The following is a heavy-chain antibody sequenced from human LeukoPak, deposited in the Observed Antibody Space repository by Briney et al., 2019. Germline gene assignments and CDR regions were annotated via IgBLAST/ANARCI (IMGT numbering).Heavy chain of an antibody. Sequence: PSETLSLTCTVSGGSISSSSYYWGWIRQPPGKGLEWIGSIYYSGSTYYNPSLKSRVTISVDTSKNQFSLKLGSVTAADTAVYYCARDWKQQLVFVGWFDPWGQGTLVTVSS. CDR3: ARDWKQQLVFVGWFDP. V-gene: IGHV4-39*07. D-gene: IGHD6-13*01. J-gene: IGHJ5*02. CDR1: GGSISSSSYY. CDR2: IYYSGST.